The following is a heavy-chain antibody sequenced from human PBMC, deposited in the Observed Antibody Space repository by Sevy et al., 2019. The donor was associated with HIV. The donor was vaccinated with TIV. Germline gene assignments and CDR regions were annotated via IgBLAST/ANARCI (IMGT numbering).Heavy chain of an antibody. D-gene: IGHD3-22*01. CDR2: MTPDSGRA. CDR1: GYTFTNND. CDR3: TRYIGVVRSGSYDNFMDV. V-gene: IGHV1-8*03. Sequence: ASVKVSCKTSGYTFTNNDINWLRQAAGQGLEWMGWMTPDSGRAGYAQRFQVRDTFTRDTSRSTAYMELSNLTSDDTAVYYCTRYIGVVRSGSYDNFMDVWGQGTSVTVSS. J-gene: IGHJ6*02.